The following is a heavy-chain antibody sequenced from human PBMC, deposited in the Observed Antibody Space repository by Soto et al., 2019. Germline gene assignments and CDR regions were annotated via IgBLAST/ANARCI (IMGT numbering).Heavy chain of an antibody. CDR3: ARGGASHNSGYYYFGL. Sequence: EVQLEESGGGLVQPGGSLRLSCAASGFTFSSYDMHWVRQVTGKGLEWVSTFGSSGDTYYPGSLKGRFTISRENGKNSLYLQMNSLRAEDTAVYYCARGGASHNSGYYYFGLWGQGTLVTVSS. V-gene: IGHV3-13*04. CDR2: FGSSGDT. D-gene: IGHD3-22*01. J-gene: IGHJ4*02. CDR1: GFTFSSYD.